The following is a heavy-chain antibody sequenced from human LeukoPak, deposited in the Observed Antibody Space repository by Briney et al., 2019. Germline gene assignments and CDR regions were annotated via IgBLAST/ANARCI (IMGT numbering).Heavy chain of an antibody. J-gene: IGHJ5*02. CDR1: GGSISSYY. Sequence: PSETLSLTCTVSGGSISSYYWSWIRQPPGKGLEWIGYIYYSGSTNYNPSLKSRVTISVDTSKNQFSLKLSSVTAADTAVYYCARDHSSGWYLNWFDPWGQGTLVTVSS. D-gene: IGHD6-19*01. CDR3: ARDHSSGWYLNWFDP. CDR2: IYYSGST. V-gene: IGHV4-59*01.